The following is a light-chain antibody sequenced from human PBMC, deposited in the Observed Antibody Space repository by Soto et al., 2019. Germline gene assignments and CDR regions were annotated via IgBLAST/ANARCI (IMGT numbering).Light chain of an antibody. CDR1: SSDVGSYNY. J-gene: IGLJ1*01. Sequence: SVLTQPASVSGSPGQSITISCTGTSSDVGSYNYVSWYQQHPGKAPKLMIYEVSDRPSGISSRFSGSKSGNTASLTISGPQTEDEADYYCSSYTTGSTHFANGTKVTV. CDR3: SSYTTGSTH. V-gene: IGLV2-14*01. CDR2: EVS.